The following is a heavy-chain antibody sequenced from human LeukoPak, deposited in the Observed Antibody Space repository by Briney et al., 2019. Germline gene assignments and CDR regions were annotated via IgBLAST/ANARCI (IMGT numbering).Heavy chain of an antibody. V-gene: IGHV3-23*01. J-gene: IGHJ4*02. CDR1: GFTFSSYA. CDR3: AKDEGRIMITFGGVIATYYFDH. CDR2: ISSSGGST. Sequence: GGSLRLSCAASGFTFSSYAMIWVRQAPGKGLEGVSAISSSGGSTYYADPVKGRFTISKDNSKKTLYEQMNTLRAEDTAVYYCAKDEGRIMITFGGVIATYYFDHWGQGTLVTVSS. D-gene: IGHD3-16*02.